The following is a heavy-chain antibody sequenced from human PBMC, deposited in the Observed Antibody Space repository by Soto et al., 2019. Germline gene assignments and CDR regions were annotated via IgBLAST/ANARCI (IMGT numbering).Heavy chain of an antibody. V-gene: IGHV1-8*01. D-gene: IGHD4-17*01. CDR2: MNPNSGNT. Sequence: QVQLVQSGAEVKKPGASVKVSCKASGYTFTSYDINWVRQATGQGLEWMGWMNPNSGNTGYAQKFQGRDTMARNTSRSPAYIELSSLRSEDTAVYYCAGERSYGVGLWGRGTLVTVSS. J-gene: IGHJ2*01. CDR3: AGERSYGVGL. CDR1: GYTFTSYD.